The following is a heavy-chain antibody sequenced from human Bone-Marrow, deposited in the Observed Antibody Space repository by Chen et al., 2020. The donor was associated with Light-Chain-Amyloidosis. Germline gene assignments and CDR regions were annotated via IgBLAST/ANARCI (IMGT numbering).Heavy chain of an antibody. V-gene: IGHV3-23*04. Sequence: EVQLVESGGGLVQPGGSLRLSWVASGFTFSSYAINWVRQAPGKGLEWVSVFRVSGDNKYYADSVWGRVTMSRDNSKNTVFLQMNSLRAEDTAVYYCAKGGSSWSAYLHYWGQGTLVTVSS. CDR2: FRVSGDNK. J-gene: IGHJ4*02. CDR1: GFTFSSYA. D-gene: IGHD6-13*01. CDR3: AKGGSSWSAYLHY.